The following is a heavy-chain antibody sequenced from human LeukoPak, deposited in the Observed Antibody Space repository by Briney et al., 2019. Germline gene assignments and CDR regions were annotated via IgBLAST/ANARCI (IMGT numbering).Heavy chain of an antibody. V-gene: IGHV1-2*02. CDR2: IHPNSGGT. CDR3: GRKSAARKTSEFDY. CDR1: GYTFTDDY. J-gene: IGHJ4*02. Sequence: ASVKLSCTASGYTFTDDYMNWVRQAPGQGLEWMGWIHPNSGGTNYAQKFQGRVTMTRDTSINTAYMELSRLTSDDTAVYYCGRKSAARKTSEFDYWGQGTLVTVSS. D-gene: IGHD6-6*01.